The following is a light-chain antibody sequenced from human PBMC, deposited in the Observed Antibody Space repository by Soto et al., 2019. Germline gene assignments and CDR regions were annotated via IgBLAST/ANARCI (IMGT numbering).Light chain of an antibody. CDR1: QNIDTW. V-gene: IGKV1-5*03. CDR3: QQYNSYRA. J-gene: IGKJ1*01. Sequence: DIQMTQSPSTLSASVGDRFTITCRASQNIDTWLAWHQQKPGQVPKLLISKASSLESGVPSRFSGSGSGTEFTLTISSLQPDDSATYYCQQYNSYRAFGQGTKVDIK. CDR2: KAS.